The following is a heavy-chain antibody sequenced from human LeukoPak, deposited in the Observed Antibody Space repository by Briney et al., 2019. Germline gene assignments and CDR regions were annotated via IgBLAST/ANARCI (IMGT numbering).Heavy chain of an antibody. CDR3: ASATLRCSGGSCYEMDV. D-gene: IGHD2-15*01. CDR2: IIPLFGTP. Sequence: SVKVSCKASGYTFINYGITWVRQAPGQGLEWMGGIIPLFGTPDYAQKFQDRLTITADKSTSTAYMELSSLRSEDTAVYYCASATLRCSGGSCYEMDVWGKGTTVTVSS. CDR1: GYTFINYG. J-gene: IGHJ6*04. V-gene: IGHV1-69*06.